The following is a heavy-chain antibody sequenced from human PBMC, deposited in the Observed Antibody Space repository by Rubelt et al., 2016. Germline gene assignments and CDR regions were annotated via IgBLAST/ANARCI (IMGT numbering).Heavy chain of an antibody. Sequence: SRGGLVQPGGSLRLSCAASGFTVSSNYMNWVRQAPGKGLEWVSVIYSDDNTYYADSVKGRFTISRDNSENTLSLQMNSLRAEDTAVYYCASGLTTKYYFDYWGQGTLVTVSS. V-gene: IGHV3-53*01. CDR3: ASGLTTKYYFDY. CDR1: GFTVSSNY. CDR2: IYSDDNT. D-gene: IGHD4/OR15-4a*01. J-gene: IGHJ4*02.